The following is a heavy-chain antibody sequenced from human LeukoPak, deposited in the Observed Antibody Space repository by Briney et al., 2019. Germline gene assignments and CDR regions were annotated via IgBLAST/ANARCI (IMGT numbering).Heavy chain of an antibody. Sequence: SETLSLTCTVSGGSITSYYWSWIRQPPGKGLEWIGYIYYSGSTNYNPSLKSRVTISVDTSKNQFSLKLSSVTAADTAVYYCASYYDIFPGEHCFDFWGQGTLVTVSS. CDR3: ASYYDIFPGEHCFDF. J-gene: IGHJ4*02. D-gene: IGHD3-9*01. V-gene: IGHV4-59*08. CDR2: IYYSGST. CDR1: GGSITSYY.